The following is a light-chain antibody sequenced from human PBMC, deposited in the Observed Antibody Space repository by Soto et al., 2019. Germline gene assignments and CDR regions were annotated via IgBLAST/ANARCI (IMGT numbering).Light chain of an antibody. J-gene: IGLJ2*01. CDR1: SSDVGGYNY. CDR3: SSYTSSSTLV. V-gene: IGLV2-14*01. Sequence: QSALTQPASVSGSPGQSITISCTGTSSDVGGYNYVSWYQQHPGKAPKLMIYDVSNRPSGVSNRFSGSKSGNTASLTISGLQAEDEADYYGSSYTSSSTLVFGVGTKLTVL. CDR2: DVS.